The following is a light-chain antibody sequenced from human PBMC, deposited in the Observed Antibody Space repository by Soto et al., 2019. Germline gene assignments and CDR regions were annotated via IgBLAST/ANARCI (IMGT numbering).Light chain of an antibody. CDR3: SSYAGNNNLI. CDR2: EVD. V-gene: IGLV2-8*01. CDR1: SSDVGDYYY. J-gene: IGLJ2*01. Sequence: QSALTQPPSASGSPGQSVTISCTGTSSDVGDYYYVYWDQRHPGKAPKLIIYEVDKRPSGVPDRFSASKSGNTASLTVSGLQAEDEADYYCSSYAGNNNLIFGGGTKLTVL.